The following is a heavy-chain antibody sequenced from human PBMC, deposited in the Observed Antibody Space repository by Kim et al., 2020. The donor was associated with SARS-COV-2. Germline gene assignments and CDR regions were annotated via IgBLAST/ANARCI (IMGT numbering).Heavy chain of an antibody. Sequence: GGSLRLSCAASGFTFSHYAMSWVRQAPGKGLEWVSGISDSADYTYYADSVKGRFTISRDNSKNTLFLQMNSLRAEDTAVYYCAKGREYCGSSTYCQYFDDWVEGTLLTVSS. CDR3: AKGREYCGSSTYCQYFDD. D-gene: IGHD2-2*01. CDR2: ISDSADYT. CDR1: GFTFSHYA. V-gene: IGHV3-23*01. J-gene: IGHJ4*02.